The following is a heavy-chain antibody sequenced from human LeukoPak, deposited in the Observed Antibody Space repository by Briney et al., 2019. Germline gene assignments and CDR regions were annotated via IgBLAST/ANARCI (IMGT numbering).Heavy chain of an antibody. CDR3: ARSVGSYYGDL. J-gene: IGHJ4*01. CDR2: ITSSSSFT. CDR1: GFTFSTYT. D-gene: IGHD4-17*01. Sequence: PGGSLILSCAASGFTFSTYTMSWVRQAPGKGLDWVSSITSSSSFTYYADSVKGRFTISRDNAKNSLYLQMNSLRVEDTAVYYCARSVGSYYGDLWGQGTLVTVSS. V-gene: IGHV3-21*01.